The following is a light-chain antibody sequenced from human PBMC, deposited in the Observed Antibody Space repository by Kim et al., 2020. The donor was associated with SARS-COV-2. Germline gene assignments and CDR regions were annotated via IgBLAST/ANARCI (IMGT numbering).Light chain of an antibody. Sequence: RATLHCKSSQTVLYNYNNKHYLAWYQQKPGHAPKLLIYWASIRESGVSDRFSGSGSETDFTLTISSLQAEDVAVYYCQQYYSTPPSFGQGTKLEI. J-gene: IGKJ2*03. CDR1: QTVLYNYNNKHY. CDR3: QQYYSTPPS. V-gene: IGKV4-1*01. CDR2: WAS.